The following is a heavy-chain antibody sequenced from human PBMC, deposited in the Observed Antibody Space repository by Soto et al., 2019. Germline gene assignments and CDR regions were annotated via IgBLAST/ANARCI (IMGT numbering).Heavy chain of an antibody. D-gene: IGHD3-10*01. CDR2: ISAYNGNT. V-gene: IGHV1-18*01. CDR3: ARDSLSSPVWFGELFGFDY. Sequence: GAPVKASSKASGFTFTRHCLRSGCQAPGQRVEWMGWISAYNGNTNYAQKLQGRVTMTTDTSTSTAYMELRSLRSDDTAVYYCARDSLSSPVWFGELFGFDYWGQGTLVTVSS. J-gene: IGHJ4*02. CDR1: GFTFTRHC.